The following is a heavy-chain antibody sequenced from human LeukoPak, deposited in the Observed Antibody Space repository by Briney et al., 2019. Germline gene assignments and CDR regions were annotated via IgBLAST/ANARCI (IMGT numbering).Heavy chain of an antibody. CDR2: ISSSAATI. CDR3: AELGITMIGGV. CDR1: GFTFSDYY. J-gene: IGHJ6*04. D-gene: IGHD3-10*02. V-gene: IGHV3-11*04. Sequence: GGSLRLSCAASGFTFSDYYMSWIRQAPGKGLEWVSYISSSAATIYYADSVKGRFTISRDNAKKSLYLQMNSLRAEDTAVYYCAELGITMIGGVWGKGTTVTISS.